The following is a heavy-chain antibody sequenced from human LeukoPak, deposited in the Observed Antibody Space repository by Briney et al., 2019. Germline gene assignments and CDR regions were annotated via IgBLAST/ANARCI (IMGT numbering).Heavy chain of an antibody. CDR2: IYYSGST. V-gene: IGHV4-59*08. CDR1: GGSISSYY. D-gene: IGHD2-21*02. J-gene: IGHJ4*02. CDR3: ARHGDCGGDCHLDY. Sequence: SETLSLTCTVSGGSISSYYWSWIRQPPGKGLEWIGYIYYSGSTNYNPSLKSRVTISVDTSKNQFSLKLSSVTAADTAVYYCARHGDCGGDCHLDYWGQGTLVTVSS.